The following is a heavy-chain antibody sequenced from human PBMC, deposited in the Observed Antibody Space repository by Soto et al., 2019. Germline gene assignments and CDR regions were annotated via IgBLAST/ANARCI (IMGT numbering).Heavy chain of an antibody. D-gene: IGHD2-21*01. Sequence: LRLSCATSGFPFSDYYMSWIRQAPGNGLEWLSHISPKSTYRNYADSVKGRFTISRDNTKSSLFLQMNSLGVEDTAVYYCARGGGGGLFEHWGQGVLVTVSS. J-gene: IGHJ4*02. V-gene: IGHV3-11*06. CDR3: ARGGGGGLFEH. CDR2: ISPKSTYR. CDR1: GFPFSDYY.